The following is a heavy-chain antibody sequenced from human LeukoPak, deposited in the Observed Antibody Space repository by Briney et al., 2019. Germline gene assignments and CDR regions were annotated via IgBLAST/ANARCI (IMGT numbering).Heavy chain of an antibody. CDR3: ARAYYDFWSGYFDP. J-gene: IGHJ5*02. D-gene: IGHD3-3*01. Sequence: GGSLRLSCEGSAFIFSGHWMSWVRQTPGKGLEWVASIKEDGSERQYVDSVKGRFSISRDNTKGSLFLQLNSLRAEDTAVYYCARAYYDFWSGYFDPWGQGTLVTVSS. CDR1: AFIFSGHW. CDR2: IKEDGSER. V-gene: IGHV3-7*03.